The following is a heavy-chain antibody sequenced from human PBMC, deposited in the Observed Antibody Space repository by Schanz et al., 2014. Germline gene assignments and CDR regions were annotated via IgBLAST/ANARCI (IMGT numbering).Heavy chain of an antibody. J-gene: IGHJ4*02. CDR3: ARGEANWGQY. CDR2: INTNTGNP. V-gene: IGHV7-4-1*02. CDR1: GYNFTTYT. D-gene: IGHD7-27*01. Sequence: QVQLVQSGSELTRPGASVKVSCKASGYNFTTYTMNWVRQAPGQGLEWMGWINTNTGNPTYAQGFTGRFVFSLDTSVSTAYLQISFLKADDTAVFFCARGEANWGQYWGQGTVVTVSS.